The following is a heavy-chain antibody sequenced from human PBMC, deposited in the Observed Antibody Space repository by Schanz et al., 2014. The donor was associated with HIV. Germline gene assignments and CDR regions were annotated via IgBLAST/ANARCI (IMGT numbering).Heavy chain of an antibody. D-gene: IGHD6-19*01. CDR3: ARGRYSSAVNGMDV. V-gene: IGHV1-69*01. CDR1: GGTFSSYA. CDR2: IIPLLGTT. Sequence: QVQLVQSGAEVKKPGSSVKVSCKASGGTFSSYAISWVRQAPGQRLEWMGGIIPLLGTTHYAQKFQGRVTITADESTSTAYMELSSLRSEDTAVYYCARGRYSSAVNGMDVWGQGTTVTVSS. J-gene: IGHJ6*02.